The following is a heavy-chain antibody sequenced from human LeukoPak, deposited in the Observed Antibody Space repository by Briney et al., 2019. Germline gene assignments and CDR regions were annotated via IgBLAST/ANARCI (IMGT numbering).Heavy chain of an antibody. CDR2: INPNSGGT. CDR1: GYTFTGYY. D-gene: IGHD2-2*01. V-gene: IGHV1-2*02. CDR3: ARVLAAIVVVPAATNAFDI. Sequence: GASVKVSCKASGYTFTGYYMHWVRQAPGQGLEWMGWINPNSGGTNYAQKFQGRVTMTRDTSISTAYMELSRLRSDDTAVYYCARVLAAIVVVPAATNAFDIWGQGTMVTVSS. J-gene: IGHJ3*02.